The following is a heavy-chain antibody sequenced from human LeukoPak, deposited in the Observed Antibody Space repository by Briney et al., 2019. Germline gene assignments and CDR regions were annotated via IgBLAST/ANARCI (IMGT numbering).Heavy chain of an antibody. CDR2: INAGNGNT. V-gene: IGHV1-3*01. D-gene: IGHD1-1*01. J-gene: IGHJ4*02. CDR3: ARERVSPHWFDY. CDR1: GYTFTNYS. Sequence: ASVTVSCKASGYTFTNYSMHWVRQAPGQRLEWMGWINAGNGNTRYSQRFQGRVTLTRDTSASTSYMELSSLTSEDTAVYYCARERVSPHWFDYWGQGTLVTVSS.